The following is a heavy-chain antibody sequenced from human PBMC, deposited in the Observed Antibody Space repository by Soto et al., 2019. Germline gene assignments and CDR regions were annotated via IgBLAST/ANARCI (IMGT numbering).Heavy chain of an antibody. J-gene: IGHJ5*02. D-gene: IGHD5-18*01. CDR1: GDTVSNFA. V-gene: IGHV1-69*01. CDR2: IIPTFGTT. CDR3: ARVDTSLFEGGKWFDP. Sequence: QVQLVQSGAEVKKPGSSVKVSCKASGDTVSNFAIIWVRQAPGQGLEWMGGIIPTFGTTDYAQSFQGRVSITADESTHTAYMELYSLRSEDTAIYFCARVDTSLFEGGKWFDPWGQGTLITVSS.